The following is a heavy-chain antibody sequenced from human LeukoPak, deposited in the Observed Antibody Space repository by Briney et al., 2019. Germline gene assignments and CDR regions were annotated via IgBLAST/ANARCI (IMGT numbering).Heavy chain of an antibody. V-gene: IGHV1-2*02. CDR2: INPNSGGT. CDR1: GYTFTGYY. D-gene: IGHD3-3*01. CDR3: ARVGGPNYDFWSGYYVHFDY. Sequence: ASAKVSCKASGYTFTGYYMHWVRQAPGQGLEWMGWINPNSGGTNYAQKFQGRVTMTRDTSISTAYMGLSRLRSDDTAVYYCARVGGPNYDFWSGYYVHFDYWGQGTLVTVSS. J-gene: IGHJ4*02.